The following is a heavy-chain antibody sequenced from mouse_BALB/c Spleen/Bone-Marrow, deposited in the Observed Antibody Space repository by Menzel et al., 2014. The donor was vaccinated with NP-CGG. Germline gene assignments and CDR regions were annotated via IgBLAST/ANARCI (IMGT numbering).Heavy chain of an antibody. J-gene: IGHJ3*01. CDR3: TDYSWFTY. D-gene: IGHD1-1*01. CDR2: IRLKSSNYAT. V-gene: IGHV6-6*02. CDR1: GFTFSNYW. Sequence: EVKLVESGGGLVQPGGSMKLSCVASGFTFSNYWMNSVRQSPEKGLEWVAEIRLKSSNYATHYTESVKGRLTISRDDSKSSVYLQMNNLRAEDTGIYYCTDYSWFTYWGQGTLVTVSA.